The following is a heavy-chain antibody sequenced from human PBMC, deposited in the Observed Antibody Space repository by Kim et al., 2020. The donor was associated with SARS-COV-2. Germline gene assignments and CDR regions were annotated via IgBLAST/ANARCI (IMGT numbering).Heavy chain of an antibody. CDR1: GYTFTNYG. CDR2: ISAYNGNT. CDR3: ARAWQVASITGYLYYYAMDV. J-gene: IGHJ6*02. V-gene: IGHV1-18*01. Sequence: ASVKVSCKASGYTFTNYGITWVRQAPGQGLEWMGWISAYNGNTNYAQKLQGRVTMTTDTSTSTAYMELRSLRSDDTAVYYCARAWQVASITGYLYYYAMDVWGQGTTVTVSS. D-gene: IGHD5-12*01.